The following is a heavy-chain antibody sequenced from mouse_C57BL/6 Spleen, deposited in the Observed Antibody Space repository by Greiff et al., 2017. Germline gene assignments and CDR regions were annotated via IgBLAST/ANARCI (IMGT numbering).Heavy chain of an antibody. Sequence: QVHVKQSGAELVRPGASVKLSCKASGYTFTDYYINWVKQRPGQGLEWIARIYPGSGNTYYNEKFKGKATLTAEKSSSTAYMQLSSLTSEDSAVYFCARNREGYYAMDYWGQGTSVTVSS. CDR1: GYTFTDYY. V-gene: IGHV1-76*01. J-gene: IGHJ4*01. CDR2: IYPGSGNT. CDR3: ARNREGYYAMDY.